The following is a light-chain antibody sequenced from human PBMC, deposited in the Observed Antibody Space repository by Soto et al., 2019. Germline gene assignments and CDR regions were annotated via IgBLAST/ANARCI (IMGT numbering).Light chain of an antibody. CDR3: AAWDARLNGVV. J-gene: IGLJ3*02. Sequence: QSVLTQPPSASGTPGQRVTIFCSGSSSNIGSNTVNWYQELPGTAPKLLIYSNNQRPSGVPDRFSGSKSGTSVSLAISGLQSEDEADYYCAAWDARLNGVVLGGGTKLTVL. CDR2: SNN. V-gene: IGLV1-44*01. CDR1: SSNIGSNT.